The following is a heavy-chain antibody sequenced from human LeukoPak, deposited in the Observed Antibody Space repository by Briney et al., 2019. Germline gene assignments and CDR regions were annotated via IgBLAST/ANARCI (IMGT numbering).Heavy chain of an antibody. CDR3: AKDAGVLELDY. J-gene: IGHJ4*02. Sequence: GRSLRLSCAASGFTFSSYGMHWVRQAPGKGLEWVAVISYDGSNKYYADSVKGRFTTSRDNSKNTLYLQMNSLRAEDTAVYYCAKDAGVLELDYWGQGTLVTVSS. CDR2: ISYDGSNK. CDR1: GFTFSSYG. D-gene: IGHD1-1*01. V-gene: IGHV3-30*18.